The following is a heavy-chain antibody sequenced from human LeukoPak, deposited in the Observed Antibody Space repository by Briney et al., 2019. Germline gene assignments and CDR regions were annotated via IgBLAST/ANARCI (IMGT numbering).Heavy chain of an antibody. CDR2: IYYSGST. CDR1: GGSISPHY. CDR3: ARGNLRGAHMDV. J-gene: IGHJ6*03. D-gene: IGHD3-10*01. V-gene: IGHV4-59*11. Sequence: PSETLSLTCTISGGSISPHYWSWIRQPPGKGLEWIGYIYYSGSTNYNPSLKSRVTISVDTSKNQFSLKLTSVTAADTAVYYCARGNLRGAHMDVWGKGTTVTVSS.